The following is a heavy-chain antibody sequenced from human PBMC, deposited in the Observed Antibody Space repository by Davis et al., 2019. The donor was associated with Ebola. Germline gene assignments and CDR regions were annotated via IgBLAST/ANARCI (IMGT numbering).Heavy chain of an antibody. CDR2: ISGSGGST. CDR3: ATLPGDIVVVVASYYFDY. CDR1: GFTFSSYA. D-gene: IGHD2-15*01. Sequence: GGSLRLSCAASGFTFSSYAMSWVRQAPGKGLEWVSAISGSGGSTYYTDSVKGRFTISRDNSKNTLYLQMNSLRAEDTAVYYCATLPGDIVVVVASYYFDYWGQGTLVTVSS. J-gene: IGHJ4*02. V-gene: IGHV3-23*01.